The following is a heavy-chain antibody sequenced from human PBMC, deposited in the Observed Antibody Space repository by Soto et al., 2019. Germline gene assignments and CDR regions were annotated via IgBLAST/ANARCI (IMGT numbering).Heavy chain of an antibody. V-gene: IGHV6-1*01. CDR1: GDSVSSNSAA. D-gene: IGHD1-7*01. J-gene: IGHJ6*03. CDR3: AGTTSYQWYYMDV. CDR2: TYYRSRWYN. Sequence: QVQLQESGPGLVKPSQTLSLTCAISGDSVSSNSAAWNWIWQSPSRGLEWLGRTYYRSRWYNDYAVPVRSRITVNADTSKNQFSLQLTSVTPEDTAVYYCAGTTSYQWYYMDVWGKGTTVTVSS.